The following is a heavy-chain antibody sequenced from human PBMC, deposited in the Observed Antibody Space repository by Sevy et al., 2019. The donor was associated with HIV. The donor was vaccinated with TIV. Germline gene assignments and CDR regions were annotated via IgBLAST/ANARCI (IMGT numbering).Heavy chain of an antibody. J-gene: IGHJ6*03. CDR2: ISGSGGST. D-gene: IGHD5-12*01. Sequence: GGSLRLSCAASGFTFSSYAMSWVRQAPGKGLEWVSAISGSGGSTYYADSVKVRFTISRDNSKNTLYLQMNSLRAEDTAVYYCAKRGYSGYDYEAHYYYMDVWGKGTTVTVSS. V-gene: IGHV3-23*01. CDR3: AKRGYSGYDYEAHYYYMDV. CDR1: GFTFSSYA.